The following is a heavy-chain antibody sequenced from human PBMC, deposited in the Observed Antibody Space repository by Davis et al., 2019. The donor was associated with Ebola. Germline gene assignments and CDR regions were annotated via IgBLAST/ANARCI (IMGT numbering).Heavy chain of an antibody. J-gene: IGHJ6*02. CDR3: AREDVVVPAARGGFDYYYYGMDV. D-gene: IGHD2-2*01. CDR2: ILYDGSNT. Sequence: GGSLRLSCAASGFTLSSYGMHWVRQAPGKGLEWVAVILYDGSNTYYADSVKGRFTISRDNSKNTLYLQMNSLRAEDTAVYYCAREDVVVPAARGGFDYYYYGMDVWGQGTTVTVSS. CDR1: GFTLSSYG. V-gene: IGHV3-30*03.